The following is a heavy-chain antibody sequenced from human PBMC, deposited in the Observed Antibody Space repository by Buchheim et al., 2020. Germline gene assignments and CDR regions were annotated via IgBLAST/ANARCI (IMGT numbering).Heavy chain of an antibody. Sequence: QVQLVESGGGVVQPGRSLRLSCAASGFTFSSYAMHWVRQAPGKGLEWVAVISYDGSNKYYADSVKGRFTISRDNSKTTLYLQMNSLRAEDTAVYYCARGPQWELLNAFDIWGQGT. CDR2: ISYDGSNK. J-gene: IGHJ3*02. D-gene: IGHD1-26*01. CDR3: ARGPQWELLNAFDI. CDR1: GFTFSSYA. V-gene: IGHV3-30*04.